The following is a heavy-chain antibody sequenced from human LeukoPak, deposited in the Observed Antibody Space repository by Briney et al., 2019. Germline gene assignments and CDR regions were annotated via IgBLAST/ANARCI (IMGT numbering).Heavy chain of an antibody. J-gene: IGHJ4*02. V-gene: IGHV1-69*10. D-gene: IGHD4-17*01. Sequence: ASVKVSCKASGYTFTSYYMHWVRQAPGQGLEWMGGITPILGTANYAQKFQGRVTINADQSTSTAYMELSSLRSEDTAVYYCARTRGGDYVLDYWGQGTLVTVSS. CDR1: GYTFTSYY. CDR2: ITPILGTA. CDR3: ARTRGGDYVLDY.